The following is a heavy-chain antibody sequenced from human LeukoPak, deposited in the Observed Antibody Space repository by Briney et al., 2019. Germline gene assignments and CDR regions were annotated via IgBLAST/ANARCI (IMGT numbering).Heavy chain of an antibody. CDR2: IYYSGST. J-gene: IGHJ4*02. V-gene: IGHV4-39*01. CDR1: GGSTSSSSYY. D-gene: IGHD2-2*01. CDR3: ARHNRSSTSCYDY. Sequence: KPSETLSLTCTVSGGSTSSSSYYWGWIRQPPGKGLEWIGSIYYSGSTYYNPSLKSRVTISVDTSKNQFSLKLSSVTAADTAVYYCARHNRSSTSCYDYWGQGTLVTVSS.